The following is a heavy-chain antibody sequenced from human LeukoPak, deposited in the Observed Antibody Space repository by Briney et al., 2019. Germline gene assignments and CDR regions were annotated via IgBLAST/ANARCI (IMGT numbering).Heavy chain of an antibody. CDR1: GYTFTSCD. CDR2: MNPNSGNT. Sequence: PGASVKVSCKASGYTFTSCDINWVRQATGQGLEWMGWMNPNSGNTGYAQKFQGRVTMTRNTSISTAYMELSSLRSEDTAVYYCARVYDFWSSPSYYYYYYMDVWGKGTTVTVSS. CDR3: ARVYDFWSSPSYYYYYYMDV. J-gene: IGHJ6*03. V-gene: IGHV1-8*01. D-gene: IGHD3-3*01.